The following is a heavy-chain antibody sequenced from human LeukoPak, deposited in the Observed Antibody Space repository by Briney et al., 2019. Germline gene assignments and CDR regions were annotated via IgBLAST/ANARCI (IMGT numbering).Heavy chain of an antibody. CDR2: ISGSGGST. CDR3: AKDRGIAAAGFSADY. CDR1: GFTFSSYA. V-gene: IGHV3-23*01. D-gene: IGHD6-13*01. J-gene: IGHJ4*02. Sequence: PGGSLRLSCAASGFTFSSYAMSWVRQAPGKGLEWISGISGSGGSTYYADSVKGRFTISRDNSKNTLYLQMNSLRAEDTAVYYCAKDRGIAAAGFSADYWGQGTLVTVSS.